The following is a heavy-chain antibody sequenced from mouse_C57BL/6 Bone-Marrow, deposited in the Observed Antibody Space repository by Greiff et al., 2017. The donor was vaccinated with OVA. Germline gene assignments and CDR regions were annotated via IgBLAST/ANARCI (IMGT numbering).Heavy chain of an antibody. CDR2: IDPANGNT. CDR1: GFNIKNTY. Sequence: EVQLVESVAELVRPGASVKLSCTASGFNIKNTYMHWVKQRPEQGLEWIGRIDPANGNTKYAPKFQGKATITADTSSNTAYLQLSSLTSEDTAIYYCARPPIYYYGSPYYFDYWGQGTTLTVSS. D-gene: IGHD1-1*01. J-gene: IGHJ2*01. V-gene: IGHV14-3*01. CDR3: ARPPIYYYGSPYYFDY.